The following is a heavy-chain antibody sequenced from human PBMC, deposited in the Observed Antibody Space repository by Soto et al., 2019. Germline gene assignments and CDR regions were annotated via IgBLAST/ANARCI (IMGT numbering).Heavy chain of an antibody. Sequence: SETLSLTCTVSGGSVSSGSYYWSWIRQPPGKGLEWIGYIYYSGSTNYNPSLKSRATISVDTSKNQFSLKLSSVTAADTAVYYCARGRRADYGEDYWGQGTLVTVSS. V-gene: IGHV4-61*01. CDR3: ARGRRADYGEDY. CDR2: IYYSGST. CDR1: GGSVSSGSYY. J-gene: IGHJ4*02. D-gene: IGHD4-17*01.